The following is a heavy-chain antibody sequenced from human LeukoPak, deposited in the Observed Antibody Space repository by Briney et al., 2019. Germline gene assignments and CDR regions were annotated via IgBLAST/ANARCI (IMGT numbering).Heavy chain of an antibody. CDR3: ARVVGYCSGGSCYSASPWFDP. J-gene: IGHJ5*02. CDR1: GGSISSHY. D-gene: IGHD2-15*01. Sequence: SETLSLTCTASGGSISSHYWSWIRQPPGKGLEWMGYIYYSGSTNYNPSLKSRVTISVDTSKDQFSLKLSSVTAADTAVYYCARVVGYCSGGSCYSASPWFDPWGQGTLVTVSS. V-gene: IGHV4-59*11. CDR2: IYYSGST.